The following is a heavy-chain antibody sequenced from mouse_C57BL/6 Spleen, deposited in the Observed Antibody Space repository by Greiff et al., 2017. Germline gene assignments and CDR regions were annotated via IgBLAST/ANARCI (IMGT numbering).Heavy chain of an antibody. CDR2: IYPGSGST. CDR3: ASDAGYGDAWFAY. D-gene: IGHD2-2*01. J-gene: IGHJ3*01. Sequence: QVQLQQPGAELVKPGASVKMSCKASGYTFTSYWITWVKQRPGQGLEWIGDIYPGSGSTNYNEKFKSKATLTVDTSSSTAYMQLSSLTSEDSAVYYCASDAGYGDAWFAYWGQGTLFTVSA. CDR1: GYTFTSYW. V-gene: IGHV1-55*01.